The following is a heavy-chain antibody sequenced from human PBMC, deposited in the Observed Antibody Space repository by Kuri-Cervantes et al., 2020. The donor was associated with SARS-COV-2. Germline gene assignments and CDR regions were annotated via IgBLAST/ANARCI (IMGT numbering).Heavy chain of an antibody. CDR2: INHSGST. J-gene: IGHJ3*01. Sequence: GSLRLSCAVYGGSFSGYYWSWIRQPPGKGLEWIGEINHSGSTNYNPSLKSRVTISVDTSKNQFSLKLSFVTAADTAVYYCAVWVDSSGYDHWGQGKMV. CDR1: GGSFSGYY. CDR3: AVWVDSSGYDH. V-gene: IGHV4-34*01. D-gene: IGHD3-22*01.